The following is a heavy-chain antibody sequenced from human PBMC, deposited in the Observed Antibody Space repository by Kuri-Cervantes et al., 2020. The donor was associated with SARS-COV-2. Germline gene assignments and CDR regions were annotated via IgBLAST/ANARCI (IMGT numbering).Heavy chain of an antibody. CDR1: GYTFIGYY. V-gene: IGHV1-2*02. CDR3: VKDVVSTFCAWGNCYISSYMDV. J-gene: IGHJ6*03. D-gene: IGHD2-2*02. Sequence: ASVKVSCKASGYTFIGYYMHWVRQAPGQGLEWMGWINPKSGASSYAQKFQGRVTMTRATSTNTVYMELSTLRSDDTAVYFCVKDVVSTFCAWGNCYISSYMDVWGRGTTVTVSS. CDR2: INPKSGAS.